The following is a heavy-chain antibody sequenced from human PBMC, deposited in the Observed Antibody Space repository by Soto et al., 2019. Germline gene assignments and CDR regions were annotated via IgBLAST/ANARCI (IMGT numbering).Heavy chain of an antibody. D-gene: IGHD4-17*01. CDR1: GGSISSSSYY. V-gene: IGHV4-39*01. J-gene: IGHJ5*02. Sequence: SETLSLTCTVSGGSISSSSYYWGWIRQPPGKGLEWIGSIYYSGSTYYNPSLKSRVTISVDTSKNQFSLKLSSVTAADTAVYYCAVRAPVRWFDPWGQGTLVTVSS. CDR3: AVRAPVRWFDP. CDR2: IYYSGST.